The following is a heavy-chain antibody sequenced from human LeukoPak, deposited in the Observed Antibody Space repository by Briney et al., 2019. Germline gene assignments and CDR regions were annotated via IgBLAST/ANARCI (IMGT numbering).Heavy chain of an antibody. D-gene: IGHD3-22*01. J-gene: IGHJ4*02. CDR3: ARPEGTLYYYDSSGYRFDY. CDR2: INPNSGGT. V-gene: IGHV1-2*02. CDR1: GYTLTELS. Sequence: VASVKVSCKVSGYTLTELSMHWVRQAPGQGLEWMGWINPNSGGTNYAQKFQGRVTMTRDTSISTAYMELSRLRSDDTAVYYCARPEGTLYYYDSSGYRFDYWGQGTLVTVSS.